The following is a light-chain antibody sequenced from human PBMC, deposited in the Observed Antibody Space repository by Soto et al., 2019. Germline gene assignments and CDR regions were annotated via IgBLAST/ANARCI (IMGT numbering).Light chain of an antibody. CDR3: ASWEDSLNGWV. J-gene: IGLJ3*02. CDR1: SSDVGGYNY. Sequence: QSVLTQPPSASGSPGQSVTISCTGTSSDVGGYNYVSWYQQHPGKAPKLMIYEVSKRPSGVPDRFSGSKSGNTASLTVSGLQPEDEADYYCASWEDSLNGWVIGGGTKLTVL. V-gene: IGLV2-8*01. CDR2: EVS.